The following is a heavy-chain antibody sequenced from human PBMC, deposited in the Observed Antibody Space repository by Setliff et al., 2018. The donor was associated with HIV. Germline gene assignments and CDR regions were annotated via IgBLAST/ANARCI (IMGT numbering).Heavy chain of an antibody. CDR3: ARVIKSALLN. V-gene: IGHV4-59*02. CDR2: LYISGNT. J-gene: IGHJ4*02. CDR1: GGPVSPFS. Sequence: SETLSLTCSVSGGPVSPFSWTWVRQSPGKGLEWIGYLYISGNTDYNPSLRGRVTISRDTSKNEFSLILSSVTAADAGVYFCARVIKSALLNWGRGTMVTVSS.